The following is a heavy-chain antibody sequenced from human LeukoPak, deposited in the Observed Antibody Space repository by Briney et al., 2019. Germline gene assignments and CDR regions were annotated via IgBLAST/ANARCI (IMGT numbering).Heavy chain of an antibody. CDR1: GFTFSSYA. D-gene: IGHD6-13*01. J-gene: IGHJ4*02. V-gene: IGHV3-23*01. CDR3: ARSRSSGGGYFDY. CDR2: ISGSGGST. Sequence: PGGSLRLSCAASGFTFSSYAMSWVRQAPGKGLEWVSAISGSGGSTYYADSVKGRFTISRDNSKNTLYLQMNSLRTEDTAVYYCARSRSSGGGYFDYWGQGTLVTVSS.